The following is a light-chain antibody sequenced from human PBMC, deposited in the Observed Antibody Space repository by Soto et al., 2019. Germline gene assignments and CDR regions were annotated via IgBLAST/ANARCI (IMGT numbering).Light chain of an antibody. CDR2: GAS. V-gene: IGKV3-20*01. Sequence: EIVLTQSPSTLSLSLGERATLSCRASLSVSSDLAWYRQKPGQAPRLLIYGASSRATGIPDRFSGSGSGTDFTLTISRLQPEDFAVYYCQQYGRSSGTFGGGTKVDIK. CDR1: LSVSSD. J-gene: IGKJ4*01. CDR3: QQYGRSSGT.